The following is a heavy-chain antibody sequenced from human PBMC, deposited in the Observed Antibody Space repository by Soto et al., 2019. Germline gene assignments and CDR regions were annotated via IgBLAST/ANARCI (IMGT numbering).Heavy chain of an antibody. V-gene: IGHV4-39*02. D-gene: IGHD1-26*01. CDR2: IYYSGST. CDR3: ARDTSGSYHY. J-gene: IGHJ4*02. Sequence: QLQLQESGPGLVKPSETLSLTCTVSGGSVSSSSYYWGWIRQPPGKGLEWIGSIYYSGSTYYNPSLKSRVTLSVDTSQNQFSLKLSSVTAADTAVYYCARDTSGSYHYWGQGTLVTVSS. CDR1: GGSVSSSSYY.